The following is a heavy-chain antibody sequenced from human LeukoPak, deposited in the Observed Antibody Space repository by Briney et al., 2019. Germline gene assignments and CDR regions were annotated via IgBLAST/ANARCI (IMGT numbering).Heavy chain of an antibody. CDR2: ISSSSSYI. CDR1: GFTFSSYS. Sequence: PGGSLRLSCAASGFTFSSYSMNWVRQAPGRGLDWVSSISSSSSYIYYADSVKDRFTISRDNAKNSLYLRMNSLRAEDTAVYYCARGGIAAAGTSYWGQGTLVTVSS. D-gene: IGHD6-13*01. J-gene: IGHJ4*02. CDR3: ARGGIAAAGTSY. V-gene: IGHV3-21*01.